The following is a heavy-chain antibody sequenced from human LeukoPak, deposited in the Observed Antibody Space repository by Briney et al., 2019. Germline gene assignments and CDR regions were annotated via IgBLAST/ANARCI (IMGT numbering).Heavy chain of an antibody. CDR3: ARAIVVDGMDV. CDR2: ISSSSSTI. D-gene: IGHD2-15*01. CDR1: GFTFSSYS. V-gene: IGHV3-48*01. J-gene: IGHJ6*02. Sequence: GGSLRLSCAASGFTFSSYSMNWVRQAPGKGLEWVSYISSSSSTIYYADSVKGRFTISRDNAKNSLYLQMNSLRAEDTAVYYCARAIVVDGMDVWGQGTTVTVSS.